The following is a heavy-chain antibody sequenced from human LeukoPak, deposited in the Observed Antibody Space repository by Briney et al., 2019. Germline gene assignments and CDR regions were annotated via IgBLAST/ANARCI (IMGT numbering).Heavy chain of an antibody. V-gene: IGHV3-30*04. Sequence: GRSLRLSCAASGFTFSSYAMHWVRQAPGKGLEWVAVISYDGSNKYYADSVKGRFTISRDNSKNTLYLQMNSLRAEDTAVYYCARDQYYDILTGYSTRHAFDIWGQGTMVTVSS. CDR1: GFTFSSYA. CDR2: ISYDGSNK. J-gene: IGHJ3*02. CDR3: ARDQYYDILTGYSTRHAFDI. D-gene: IGHD3-9*01.